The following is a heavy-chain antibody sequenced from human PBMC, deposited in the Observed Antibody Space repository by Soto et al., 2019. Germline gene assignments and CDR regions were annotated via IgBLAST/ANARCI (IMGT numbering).Heavy chain of an antibody. V-gene: IGHV4-59*02. CDR3: ARGQLLFAY. Sequence: SETLSLTCSVSDASVSKYYWSWIRQPPGKGLEWIGYISHTGYTSYNPSLESRLTISMDEPKNQLSLNLNSVTTADTAVYYCARGQLLFAYWGQGTPVTVSS. J-gene: IGHJ4*02. D-gene: IGHD3-10*02. CDR1: DASVSKYY. CDR2: ISHTGYT.